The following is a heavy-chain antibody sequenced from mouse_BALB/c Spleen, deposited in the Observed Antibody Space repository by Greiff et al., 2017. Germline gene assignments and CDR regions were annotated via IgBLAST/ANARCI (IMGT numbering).Heavy chain of an antibody. V-gene: IGHV2-9*02. CDR3: ARDRGMTTTGFAY. J-gene: IGHJ3*01. D-gene: IGHD2-12*01. CDR2: IWAGGST. Sequence: VKLVESGPGLVAPSQSLSITCTVSGFSLTSYGVHWVRQPPGKGLEWLGVIWAGGSTNYNSALMSRLSISKDNSKSQVFLKMNSLQTDDTAMYYCARDRGMTTTGFAYWGQGTLVTVSA. CDR1: GFSLTSYG.